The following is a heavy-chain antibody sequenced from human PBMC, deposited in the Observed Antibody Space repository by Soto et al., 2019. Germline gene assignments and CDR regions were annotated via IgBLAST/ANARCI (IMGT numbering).Heavy chain of an antibody. J-gene: IGHJ6*02. CDR1: GGSISSGGYY. CDR3: ARPKAGMDV. V-gene: IGHV4-31*03. CDR2: IYYSGST. Sequence: SETLSLTCTVSGGSISSGGYYWSWIRQHPGKSLEWIGYIYYSGSTYYNTSLKSRVTISVDTSKNHFFLKLFSLTAAESAVYSWARPKAGMDVRGQGITGTVSS.